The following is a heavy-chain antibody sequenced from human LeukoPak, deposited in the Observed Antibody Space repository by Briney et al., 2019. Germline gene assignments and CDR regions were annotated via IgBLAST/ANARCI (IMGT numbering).Heavy chain of an antibody. CDR2: VYATGTT. CDR3: ARQPAADPHTRYFFDY. D-gene: IGHD6-25*01. CDR1: GGXISSYY. Sequence: SETLSLTCTVSGGXISSYYCSWIRQPPGKGLEWIGFVYATGTTNYNPSLKSRLSISVDSSKNQFSLNLSSVTAADTAVYYCARQPAADPHTRYFFDYWGQGTLVSVSS. J-gene: IGHJ4*02. V-gene: IGHV4-59*08.